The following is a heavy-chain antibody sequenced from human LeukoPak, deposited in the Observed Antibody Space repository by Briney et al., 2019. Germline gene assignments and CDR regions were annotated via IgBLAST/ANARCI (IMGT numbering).Heavy chain of an antibody. CDR2: TYYRSKWYK. CDR3: VRDWDYGGKGDCFDP. D-gene: IGHD4-23*01. V-gene: IGHV6-1*01. J-gene: IGHJ5*02. CDR1: GDSVSINSAA. Sequence: SQTLSLTCAISGDSVSINSAAWIWMRQSPSRDLEWLGRTYYRSKWYKDYAVSVKSRITINPDTSKNLFSQQLNSVPPEDTAVYYCVRDWDYGGKGDCFDPWGQGTLVTVSS.